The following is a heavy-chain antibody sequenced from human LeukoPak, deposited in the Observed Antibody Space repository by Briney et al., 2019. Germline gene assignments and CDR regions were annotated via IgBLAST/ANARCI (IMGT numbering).Heavy chain of an antibody. J-gene: IGHJ4*02. Sequence: GGSLRLSCAASGFTFSSYWMNWARQAPGKGLEWVASINHNGNVNYYVDSVKGRFTISRDNAKNSLYLQMNSLRGEDTAVYYCVRGDLRLPRSTPDCWGQGTLVTVSS. V-gene: IGHV3-7*01. D-gene: IGHD5/OR15-5a*01. CDR3: VRGDLRLPRSTPDC. CDR1: GFTFSSYW. CDR2: INHNGNVN.